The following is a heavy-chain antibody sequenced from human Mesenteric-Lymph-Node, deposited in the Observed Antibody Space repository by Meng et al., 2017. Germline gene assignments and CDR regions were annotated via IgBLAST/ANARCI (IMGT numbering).Heavy chain of an antibody. CDR2: ISSNGSTI. D-gene: IGHD1-26*01. CDR3: ARVRSLSGATTYYYYGMDV. J-gene: IGHJ6*02. V-gene: IGHV3-11*01. Sequence: GESLKISCAASGFTFSDYYMSWIRQAPGKGLEWVSYISSNGSTIYYADSVKGRFTISRDNAKNSLYLQMNSLRAEDTAVYYCARVRSLSGATTYYYYGMDVWGQGTTVTVSS. CDR1: GFTFSDYY.